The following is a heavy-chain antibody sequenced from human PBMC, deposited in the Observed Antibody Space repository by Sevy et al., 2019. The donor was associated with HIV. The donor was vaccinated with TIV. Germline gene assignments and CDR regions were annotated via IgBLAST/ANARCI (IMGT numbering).Heavy chain of an antibody. CDR3: ARERQLVLDY. CDR1: GGSISSYY. Sequence: SETLSLTCTVSGGSISSYYWSWIRQPPGKGLEWIGYIYYSGSTNYNPSLKSRVTISVDTSKSQFSLKLCSVTAADTAVYYCARERQLVLDYWGQGTLVTVSS. D-gene: IGHD6-13*01. V-gene: IGHV4-59*01. CDR2: IYYSGST. J-gene: IGHJ4*02.